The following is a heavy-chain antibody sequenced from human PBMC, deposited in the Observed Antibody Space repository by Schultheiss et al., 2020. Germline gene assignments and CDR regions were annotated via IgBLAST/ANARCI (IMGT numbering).Heavy chain of an antibody. D-gene: IGHD3-22*01. J-gene: IGHJ6*02. Sequence: SETLSLTCTVSGGSISSGDYYWSWIRQPPGKGLEWIGYIYYSGSTYYNPSLKSRVTISVDTSKNQFSLKLSSVTAADTAVYYCARDLYYDSSGYPSYYGMDVWGQGTTVNGYS. CDR1: GGSISSGDYY. CDR2: IYYSGST. CDR3: ARDLYYDSSGYPSYYGMDV. V-gene: IGHV4-30-4*01.